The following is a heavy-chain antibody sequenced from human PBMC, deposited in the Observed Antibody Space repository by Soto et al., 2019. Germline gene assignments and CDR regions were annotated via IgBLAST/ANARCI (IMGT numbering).Heavy chain of an antibody. J-gene: IGHJ5*02. CDR1: VDSISNYY. CDR3: TGVRRYYSSTSCCWFDP. CDR2: FSDSGST. V-gene: IGHV4-59*01. Sequence: SETLSLTCTVSVDSISNYYWSWIRQPPGKGLEWIAYFSDSGSTNYNPSLKSRVTISVDTSKNQFSLKLSSVTAADTAVYYCTGVRRYYSSTSCCWFDPWGQGTLVTVSS. D-gene: IGHD2-2*01.